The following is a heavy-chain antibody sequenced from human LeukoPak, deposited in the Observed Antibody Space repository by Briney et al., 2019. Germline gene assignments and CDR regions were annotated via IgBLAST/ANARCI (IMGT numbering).Heavy chain of an antibody. Sequence: PGASVKVSCKASGYTFTSYYMHWVRQAPGQGLEWMGIINPSGGSTSYAQKFQGRVTMTRDTSTSTVHMELSSLRSEDTAVYYCARVGDSSGYYRDAFDIWGQGTMVTVSS. CDR3: ARVGDSSGYYRDAFDI. CDR1: GYTFTSYY. CDR2: INPSGGST. V-gene: IGHV1-46*01. D-gene: IGHD3-22*01. J-gene: IGHJ3*02.